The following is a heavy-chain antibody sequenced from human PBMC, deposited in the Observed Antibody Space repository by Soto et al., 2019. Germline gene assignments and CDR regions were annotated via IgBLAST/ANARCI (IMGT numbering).Heavy chain of an antibody. D-gene: IGHD2-21*02. Sequence: SETLSLTCSVSGDSISGYYWSWIRQPPGKGLEWIGYIYYIGHTNYNPSLKSRVTISVDRSKNQFSLKVNSVTAADTAVYYCARFRGTAVLDFWGHGTLVTVSS. CDR3: ARFRGTAVLDF. CDR2: IYYIGHT. CDR1: GDSISGYY. V-gene: IGHV4-59*12. J-gene: IGHJ4*01.